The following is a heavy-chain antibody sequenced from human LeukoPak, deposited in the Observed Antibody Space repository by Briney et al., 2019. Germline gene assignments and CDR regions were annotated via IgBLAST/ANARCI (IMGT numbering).Heavy chain of an antibody. CDR3: ARGRGGRSITIFGVVRGGYGMDV. CDR1: GYTFTSYD. D-gene: IGHD3-3*01. J-gene: IGHJ6*02. Sequence: ASVKVSCKASGYTFTSYDINWVRQATGQGLEWMGWMNPNSGNTGYAQKFQGRVTMTRNTSISTAYMELSSLRSEDTAVYYCARGRGGRSITIFGVVRGGYGMDVWGQGTTVTVSS. CDR2: MNPNSGNT. V-gene: IGHV1-8*01.